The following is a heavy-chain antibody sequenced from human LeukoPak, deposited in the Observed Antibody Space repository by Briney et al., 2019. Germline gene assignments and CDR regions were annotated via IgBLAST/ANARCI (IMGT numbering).Heavy chain of an antibody. V-gene: IGHV1-2*02. CDR2: INPNSAAT. J-gene: IGHJ4*02. CDR1: GYTFRYYY. CDR3: ARIRGGNNYHFDF. Sequence: GSVQVSCNTSGYTFRYYYTHWVRQAPGQGLEWMGWINPNSAATNYARRFQGRVTMTRDTSISTAYMELSRLTSDDTAVYYCARIRGGNNYHFDFWGQGTLVTVSS. D-gene: IGHD1-26*01.